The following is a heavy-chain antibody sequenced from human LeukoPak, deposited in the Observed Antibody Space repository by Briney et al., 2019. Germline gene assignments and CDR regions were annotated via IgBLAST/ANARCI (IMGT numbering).Heavy chain of an antibody. Sequence: PSETLSLTCTVSGGSISSYYWSWIRQPPGKGLEWIGYIYYSGSTNYNPSLKSRVTISVDTSKNQFSLKLSSVTAADTAVYYCARDGYGGSYYYFDYWGQGTLVTVSS. CDR1: GGSISSYY. J-gene: IGHJ4*02. CDR3: ARDGYGGSYYYFDY. V-gene: IGHV4-59*12. CDR2: IYYSGST. D-gene: IGHD1-26*01.